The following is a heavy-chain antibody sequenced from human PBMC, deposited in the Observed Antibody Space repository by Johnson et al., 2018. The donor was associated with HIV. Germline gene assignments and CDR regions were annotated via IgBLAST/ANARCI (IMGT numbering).Heavy chain of an antibody. J-gene: IGHJ3*02. Sequence: QVQVVESGGGVVQPGGSLRLSCTASGFTFSSFGMHWVRQAPGKGLEWVAFIRYDTSNKYYADSVKGRFTISRDNSRNTLDLQMNSLRAEDTAVYYCAKDFSSSWGRAFDIWGQGTMVTVSS. V-gene: IGHV3-30*02. CDR1: GFTFSSFG. CDR2: IRYDTSNK. D-gene: IGHD6-13*01. CDR3: AKDFSSSWGRAFDI.